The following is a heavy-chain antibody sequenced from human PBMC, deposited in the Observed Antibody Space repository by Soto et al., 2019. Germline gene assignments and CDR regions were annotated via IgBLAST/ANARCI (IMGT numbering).Heavy chain of an antibody. D-gene: IGHD3-22*01. CDR1: GFTFSSYG. V-gene: IGHV3-30*18. J-gene: IGHJ4*02. CDR2: ISYDGSNK. Sequence: QVQLVESGGGVVQPGRSLRLSCAAYGFTFSSYGMHWVRQAPGKGLEWVAVISYDGSNKYYADSVKGRFTISRDNSKNTLYLQMNSLRAEDTAVYYCAKDPISQPTLTYYYDSSGFFDYWGQGTLVTVSS. CDR3: AKDPISQPTLTYYYDSSGFFDY.